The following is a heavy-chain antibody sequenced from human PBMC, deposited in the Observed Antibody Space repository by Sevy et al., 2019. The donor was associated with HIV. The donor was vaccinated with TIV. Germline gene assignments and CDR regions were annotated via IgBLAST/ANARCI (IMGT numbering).Heavy chain of an antibody. J-gene: IGHJ6*02. D-gene: IGHD2-15*01. Sequence: GGSLRLSCAASGFIFSTYTMTWVRQAPGKGLEWVSGISGSGGSTYYADSLKGRFTIFRDNFKNTVYLQMNSLRAEDTAVYYCAKGDRTFYGLDVWGQGTTVTVSS. CDR2: ISGSGGST. V-gene: IGHV3-23*01. CDR1: GFIFSTYT. CDR3: AKGDRTFYGLDV.